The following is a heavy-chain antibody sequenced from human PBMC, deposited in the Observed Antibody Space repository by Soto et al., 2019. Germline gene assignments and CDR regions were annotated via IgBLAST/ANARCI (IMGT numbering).Heavy chain of an antibody. CDR2: LYYGETT. CDR3: AREYRYMSSLAAFDI. J-gene: IGHJ3*02. CDR1: GGSISSYY. Sequence: SETLSLTCTVSGGSISSYYWSWIRQPPGKGLEWIGYLYYGETTNYNPSLKSRVTISVDSSKNHFSLKLNSVTAADTAVYYCAREYRYMSSLAAFDIWSQGTMVTVSS. V-gene: IGHV4-59*01. D-gene: IGHD1-20*01.